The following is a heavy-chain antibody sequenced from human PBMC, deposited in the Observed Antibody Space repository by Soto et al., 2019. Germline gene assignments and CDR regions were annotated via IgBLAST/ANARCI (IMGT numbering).Heavy chain of an antibody. Sequence: PSETLSLTCTVSVGSIIDGQTYLNWIRQHPERGLEWIGYINYSGSTNYNPSLKSRVTISVDTSKNQFSLKLSSVTAADTAVYYCARDLRGSGSSKGNWFDPWGQGTLVTVSS. CDR1: VGSIIDGQTY. CDR3: ARDLRGSGSSKGNWFDP. CDR2: INYSGST. V-gene: IGHV4-61*01. D-gene: IGHD3-10*01. J-gene: IGHJ5*02.